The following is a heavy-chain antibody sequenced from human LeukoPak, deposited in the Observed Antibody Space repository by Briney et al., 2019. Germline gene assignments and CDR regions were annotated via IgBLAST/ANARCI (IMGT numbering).Heavy chain of an antibody. CDR1: GFTFSGYS. CDR3: ERDHKYAFDI. J-gene: IGHJ3*02. V-gene: IGHV3-48*01. CDR2: ISSGTI. Sequence: GGSLRLSCAASGFTFSGYSMNWVRQAPGKGLEWVSYISSGTIDYADSVKGRFTISRDTAKNSLYLQMNSLRGEDTAVYYCERDHKYAFDIWGQGTMVTVSS.